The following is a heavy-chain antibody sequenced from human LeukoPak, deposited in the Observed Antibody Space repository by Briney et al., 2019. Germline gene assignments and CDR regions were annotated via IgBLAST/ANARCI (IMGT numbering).Heavy chain of an antibody. CDR3: ARGSYSNYAFDY. CDR2: INPSGGST. CDR1: RYTFTSYY. J-gene: IGHJ4*02. V-gene: IGHV1-46*01. Sequence: ASVKVSCKASRYTFTSYYMHSVRQAPGQGLEWMGIINPSGGSTRYAQKFQGRVTRTRDTSTSTVYMELSSLRYEDTAVYYCARGSYSNYAFDYWGQGTLVTVSS. D-gene: IGHD4-11*01.